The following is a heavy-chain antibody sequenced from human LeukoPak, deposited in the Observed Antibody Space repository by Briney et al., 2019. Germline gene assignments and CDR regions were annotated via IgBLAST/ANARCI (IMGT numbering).Heavy chain of an antibody. CDR1: GYTFTGYY. CDR3: ARDPPIGGADVFDI. J-gene: IGHJ3*02. Sequence: EASVKVSCKAAGYTFTGYYMHWVRQAPGQGLEWMGWINPNSGGTNYAQKFQGRVTVTRDTSISTAYMELSRLTSDDTAVYYCARDPPIGGADVFDIWGQGTMVTVSS. V-gene: IGHV1-2*02. D-gene: IGHD4-17*01. CDR2: INPNSGGT.